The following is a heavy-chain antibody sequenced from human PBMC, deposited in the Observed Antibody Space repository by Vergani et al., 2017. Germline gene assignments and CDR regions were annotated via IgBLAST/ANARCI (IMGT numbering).Heavy chain of an antibody. CDR2: MNPNSGNT. J-gene: IGHJ1*01. CDR1: GYTFTSYD. Sequence: QVQLVQSGAEVKKPGASVKVSCKASGYTFTSYDINWVRQATGQGLEWMGWMNPNSGNTGYAQKFQGRVTITRNTSISTAYMELSSLRSEDTAVYYCARRYCSSTSCRGGYVQHWGQGTLVTVSS. V-gene: IGHV1-8*03. CDR3: ARRYCSSTSCRGGYVQH. D-gene: IGHD2-2*01.